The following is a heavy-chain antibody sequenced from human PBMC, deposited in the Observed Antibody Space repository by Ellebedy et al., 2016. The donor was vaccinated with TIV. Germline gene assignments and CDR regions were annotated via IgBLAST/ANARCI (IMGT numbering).Heavy chain of an antibody. CDR2: IIPIFGTT. CDR3: ARDLGGATYFDN. D-gene: IGHD1-26*01. CDR1: GGTVSSYA. Sequence: SVKVSXKASGGTVSSYAISWVRQAPGQGLEWMGGIIPIFGTTNYAQKFQGRVTITADESTSTAYMELSSLRSEDTAVYYCARDLGGATYFDNWGQGTLVTVSS. V-gene: IGHV1-69*13. J-gene: IGHJ4*02.